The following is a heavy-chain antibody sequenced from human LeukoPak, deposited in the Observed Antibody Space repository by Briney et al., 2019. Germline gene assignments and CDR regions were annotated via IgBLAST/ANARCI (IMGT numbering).Heavy chain of an antibody. CDR2: VSFDGSKK. CDR3: TRAKRGPFDY. Sequence: PGGSLRLSCAASGFTFSNYAIHCVRQAPGKGLDWVAVVSFDGSKKYYADSVKGRFTISRDNSKNTLYLQMNTLRPDDTAVYYCTRAKRGPFDYWGQGTLVTVSS. V-gene: IGHV3-30-3*01. CDR1: GFTFSNYA. J-gene: IGHJ4*01.